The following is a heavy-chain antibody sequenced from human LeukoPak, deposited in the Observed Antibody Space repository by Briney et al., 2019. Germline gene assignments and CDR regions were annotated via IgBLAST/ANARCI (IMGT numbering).Heavy chain of an antibody. CDR2: IIPILGIA. D-gene: IGHD3-22*01. CDR3: AQDRGPSGYYSGIFVS. V-gene: IGHV1-69*04. J-gene: IGHJ4*02. Sequence: AASVKVSCKASGGTFSSYAISWVRQAPEQGREWRGRIIPILGIANYAQKFQGRVTITADKSTSTAYMELSRLRSEDTAVYYCAQDRGPSGYYSGIFVSWGQGILVTVSS. CDR1: GGTFSSYA.